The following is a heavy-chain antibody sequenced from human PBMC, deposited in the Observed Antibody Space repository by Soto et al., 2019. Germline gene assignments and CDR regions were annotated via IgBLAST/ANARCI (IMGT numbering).Heavy chain of an antibody. CDR1: GVTFSSYD. V-gene: IGHV3-23*01. Sequence: SLRLSGSASGVTFSSYDMSWGSQAAGTGMAWVSAISGSGGSTYYADSVKARFTISRDNSKYTLYMQMNSMRAEDKAVYYCLYGMDVWGQGTTVTVS. J-gene: IGHJ6*02. CDR3: LYGMDV. CDR2: ISGSGGST.